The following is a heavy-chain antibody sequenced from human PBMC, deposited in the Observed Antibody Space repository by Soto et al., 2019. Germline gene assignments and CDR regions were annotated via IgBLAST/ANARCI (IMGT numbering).Heavy chain of an antibody. V-gene: IGHV1-69*13. CDR2: LIPISGTT. CDR1: GGTFINYA. CDR3: SRARVDTGISGGDH. Sequence: GASVKVSCKASGGTFINYAISWVRQVPGQGLVWMGGLIPISGTTHYAQKFQGRVTMTADQSTSTAYMELSSLRSEDTAVYYCSRARVDTGISGGDHWGPGTLVTVSS. J-gene: IGHJ4*02. D-gene: IGHD2-21*02.